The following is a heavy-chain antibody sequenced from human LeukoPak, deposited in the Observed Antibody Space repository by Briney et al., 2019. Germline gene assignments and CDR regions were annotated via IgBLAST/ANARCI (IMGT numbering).Heavy chain of an antibody. CDR1: GGSISSYY. V-gene: IGHV4-59*01. CDR3: ARVPYYYDSSGYYGAFDI. CDR2: IYYSGST. Sequence: SETLPLTCTVSGGSISSYYWSWIRQPPGKGLEWIGYIYYSGSTNYNPSLKSRVTISVDTSKNQFSLKLSSVTAADTAVYYCARVPYYYDSSGYYGAFDIWGQGTMVTVSS. J-gene: IGHJ3*02. D-gene: IGHD3-22*01.